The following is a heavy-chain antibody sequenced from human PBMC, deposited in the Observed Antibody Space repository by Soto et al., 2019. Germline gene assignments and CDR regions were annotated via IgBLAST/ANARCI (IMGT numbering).Heavy chain of an antibody. J-gene: IGHJ6*02. Sequence: QVQLVQSGAEVKKPGSSVKVSCKASGGTFSSYAISWVRQAPGQGLEWMGGIIPIFGTANYAQKFQGRVTITADKYTSTAYMELSSLRSEDTAVYYCARGGDSYGSYYYYGMDVWGQGTKVTVSS. D-gene: IGHD5-18*01. CDR3: ARGGDSYGSYYYYGMDV. V-gene: IGHV1-69*06. CDR2: IIPIFGTA. CDR1: GGTFSSYA.